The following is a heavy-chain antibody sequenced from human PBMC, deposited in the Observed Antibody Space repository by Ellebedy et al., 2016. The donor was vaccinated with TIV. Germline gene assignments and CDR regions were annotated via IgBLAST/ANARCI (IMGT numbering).Heavy chain of an antibody. V-gene: IGHV1-18*01. CDR2: ISAYNGNT. J-gene: IGHJ4*02. Sequence: AASVKVSCKASGGTFSSYAISWVRQAPGQGLEWMGWISAYNGNTNYAQKLQGRVTMTTDTSTSTAYMELRSLRSDDTAVYYCARDPDRGPDYWGQGTLVTVSS. CDR1: GGTFSSYA. CDR3: ARDPDRGPDY.